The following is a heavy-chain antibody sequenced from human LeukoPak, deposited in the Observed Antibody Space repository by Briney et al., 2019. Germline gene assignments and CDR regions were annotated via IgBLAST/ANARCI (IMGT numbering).Heavy chain of an antibody. CDR1: GFTFSSYA. J-gene: IGHJ4*02. D-gene: IGHD6-25*01. V-gene: IGHV3-23*01. CDR2: ISGSGGST. Sequence: GGSLRLSCAASGFTFSSYAMSWVRQAPGKGLEWVSAISGSGGSTYYADSVKGRFTISRDNSKNTLYLQMNSLRAEDTAVYYCANLIQRGLRPPPDYWGQGTLVTVSS. CDR3: ANLIQRGLRPPPDY.